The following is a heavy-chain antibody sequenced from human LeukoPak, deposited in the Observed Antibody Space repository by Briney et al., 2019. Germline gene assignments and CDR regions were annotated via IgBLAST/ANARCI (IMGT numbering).Heavy chain of an antibody. Sequence: ASVKVSCKASGYTFTSYGISWVRQAPGQGLEWMGWMNPNSGNTGYAQKFQGRVTITRNTSISTAYMELSSLRSEDTAVYYCARGNYYDSSGYYWSVNWFDPWGQGTLVTVSS. D-gene: IGHD3-22*01. CDR2: MNPNSGNT. CDR1: GYTFTSYG. CDR3: ARGNYYDSSGYYWSVNWFDP. V-gene: IGHV1-8*03. J-gene: IGHJ5*02.